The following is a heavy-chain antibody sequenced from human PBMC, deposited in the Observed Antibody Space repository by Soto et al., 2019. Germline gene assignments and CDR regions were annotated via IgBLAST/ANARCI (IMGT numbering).Heavy chain of an antibody. V-gene: IGHV1-18*01. CDR1: GYTLTSYG. J-gene: IGHJ4*02. Sequence: QVQRVQSGAEVKKPGASVKVSCKASGYTLTSYGISWVRQAPGQGLEWMGWISAYNGNTNYAQKLQGRVTMTTDTSTSTAYTELRSLRSDDTAVYDCAREAAAGTLDYWGQGTLVTVSS. CDR2: ISAYNGNT. CDR3: AREAAAGTLDY. D-gene: IGHD6-13*01.